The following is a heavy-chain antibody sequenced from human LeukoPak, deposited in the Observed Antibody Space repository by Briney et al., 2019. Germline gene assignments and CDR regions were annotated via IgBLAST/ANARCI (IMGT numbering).Heavy chain of an antibody. CDR3: AKQRGSATSSAFDY. J-gene: IGHJ4*02. CDR1: GFSFSDYA. Sequence: PGGSLRLSCTASGFSFSDYAMTWVRQAPGEGLEWVSAITGSGATTDYGDPVKGRFTISRDNSKNTLYLQMNSLRAEDTAIYYCAKQRGSATSSAFDYWGQGTLVTVSS. V-gene: IGHV3-23*01. CDR2: ITGSGATT. D-gene: IGHD2-15*01.